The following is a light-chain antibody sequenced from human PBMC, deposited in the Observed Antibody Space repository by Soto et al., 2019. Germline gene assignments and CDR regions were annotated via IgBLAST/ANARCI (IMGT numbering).Light chain of an antibody. J-gene: IGKJ1*01. Sequence: EMVMTQSPVTLSVSPGESATLSCRASQSVISNLAWYQQKPGQAPRLLIYGASTRATGIPDRFSGSGSGTDFTLTISRLEPEDFAVYYCQQYGSSLTWTFGQGTKVDIK. V-gene: IGKV3-20*01. CDR1: QSVISN. CDR2: GAS. CDR3: QQYGSSLTWT.